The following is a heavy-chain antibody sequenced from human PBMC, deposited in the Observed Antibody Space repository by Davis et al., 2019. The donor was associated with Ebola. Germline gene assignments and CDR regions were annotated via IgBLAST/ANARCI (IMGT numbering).Heavy chain of an antibody. D-gene: IGHD1-26*01. CDR2: INHSGST. V-gene: IGHV4-39*07. J-gene: IGHJ6*02. Sequence: SETLSLTCTVSGGSISSSSYCWGWIRQPPGKGLEWIGEINHSGSTNYNPSLKSRVTISVDTSKNQFSLKLSSVTAADTAVYYCARSGSIVGATGGYYYYGMDVWGQGTTVTVSS. CDR1: GGSISSSSYC. CDR3: ARSGSIVGATGGYYYYGMDV.